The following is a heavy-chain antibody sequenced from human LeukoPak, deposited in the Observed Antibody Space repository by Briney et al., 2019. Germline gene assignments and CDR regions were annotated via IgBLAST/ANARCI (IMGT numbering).Heavy chain of an antibody. Sequence: GGSLRLSCAASGFTFSSYSMNWVRQAPGQGLELVSYISSSSSTIYYADSVKGRFTISRDNAKNSLYLQMNSLRAEDTAVYYCASLSGSYYVGCGGQGTLVTVSS. J-gene: IGHJ4*02. CDR2: ISSSSSTI. D-gene: IGHD1-26*01. V-gene: IGHV3-48*01. CDR1: GFTFSSYS. CDR3: ASLSGSYYVGC.